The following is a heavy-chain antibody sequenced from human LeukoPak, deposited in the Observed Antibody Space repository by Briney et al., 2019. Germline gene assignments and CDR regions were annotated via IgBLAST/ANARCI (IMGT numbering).Heavy chain of an antibody. J-gene: IGHJ4*02. CDR3: ARADSGWYSLFDY. CDR2: IYTSGST. V-gene: IGHV4-39*07. D-gene: IGHD6-19*01. Sequence: PSETLSLTCTVSGGSISSSSYYWGWIRQPPGKGLEWIGRIYTSGSTNYNPSLKSRVTMSVDTSKNQFSLKLSSVTAADTAVYYCARADSGWYSLFDYWGQGTLVTVSS. CDR1: GGSISSSSYY.